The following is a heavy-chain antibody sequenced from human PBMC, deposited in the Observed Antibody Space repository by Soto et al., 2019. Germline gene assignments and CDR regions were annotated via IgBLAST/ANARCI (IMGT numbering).Heavy chain of an antibody. CDR2: IYPDDSDT. CDR1: GYNFTNYW. V-gene: IGHV5-51*01. Sequence: GGALKISCRGSGYNFTNYWVGWVRPMPGKGLEWMGIIYPDDSDTRYSPSFQGQVNISADKSVSTAYLQWSSLKASDSAMYYCARRDVLTGYVYFDHWGQGTPVTVSS. J-gene: IGHJ4*02. D-gene: IGHD3-9*01. CDR3: ARRDVLTGYVYFDH.